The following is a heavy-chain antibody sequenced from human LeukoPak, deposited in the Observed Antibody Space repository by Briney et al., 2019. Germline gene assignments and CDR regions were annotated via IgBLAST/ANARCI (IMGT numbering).Heavy chain of an antibody. Sequence: GASVKVSCKAPGYTFTSYYMHWVRQAPGQGLEWMGIINPSGGSTSYAQKFQGRVTMTRDTSTSTVYMELSSLRSEDTAVYYCARDFRRGAAAGTLPAADYFDWGQGTLVTVSS. V-gene: IGHV1-46*01. CDR3: ARDFRRGAAAGTLPAADYFD. J-gene: IGHJ4*02. CDR2: INPSGGST. CDR1: GYTFTSYY. D-gene: IGHD6-13*01.